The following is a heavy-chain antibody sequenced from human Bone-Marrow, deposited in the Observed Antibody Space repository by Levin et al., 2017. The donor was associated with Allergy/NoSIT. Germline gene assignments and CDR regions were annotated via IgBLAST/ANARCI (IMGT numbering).Heavy chain of an antibody. CDR2: MNPNSGNT. Sequence: KRGESLKISCKASGYTFTSYDINWVRQATGQGLEWMGWMNPNSGNTGYAQKFQGRVTMTRNTSISTAYMELSSLRSEDTAVYYCARAASEQQLCRGGDCYSSDAFDIWGQGTMVTVSS. V-gene: IGHV1-8*01. CDR3: ARAASEQQLCRGGDCYSSDAFDI. J-gene: IGHJ3*02. CDR1: GYTFTSYD. D-gene: IGHD2-21*02.